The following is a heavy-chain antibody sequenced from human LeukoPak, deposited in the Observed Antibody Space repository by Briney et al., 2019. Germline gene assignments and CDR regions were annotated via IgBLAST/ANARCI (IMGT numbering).Heavy chain of an antibody. CDR1: GFTFSSYG. CDR2: IRYDGSNK. Sequence: GGSLRLSCAASGFTFSSYGMHCVRQAPGKGLEWVAFIRYDGSNKYYADSVKGRFTISRDNSKNTLYLQMNSLRAEDTAVYYCAKDQCSSTSCSPFDYWGQGTLVTVSS. V-gene: IGHV3-30*02. J-gene: IGHJ4*02. CDR3: AKDQCSSTSCSPFDY. D-gene: IGHD2-2*01.